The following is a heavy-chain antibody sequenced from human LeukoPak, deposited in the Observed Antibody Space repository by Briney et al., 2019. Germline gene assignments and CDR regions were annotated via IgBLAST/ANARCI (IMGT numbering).Heavy chain of an antibody. CDR1: GGSISSGSYY. D-gene: IGHD7-27*01. Sequence: PSETLSLTCTVSGGSISSGSYYWSWIRQPPGKGLEWIGYIYYSGSTNYNPSLKSRVTISVDTSKNQFSLKLSSVTAADTAVYFCARGFRGDNFDYWGQGTLVTVSS. CDR3: ARGFRGDNFDY. V-gene: IGHV4-61*01. J-gene: IGHJ4*02. CDR2: IYYSGST.